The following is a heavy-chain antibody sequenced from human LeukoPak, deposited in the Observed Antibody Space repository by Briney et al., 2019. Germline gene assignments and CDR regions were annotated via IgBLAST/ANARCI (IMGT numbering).Heavy chain of an antibody. J-gene: IGHJ4*02. D-gene: IGHD3-22*01. CDR3: AKDQAPYYDSSGCHDY. V-gene: IGHV3-30*18. CDR2: ISYDGSTK. Sequence: GRSLRLSCAASGFTFSSYGMDWVRQAPGKGLEWVAVISYDGSTKYYADSVKGRFTISRDNSKNTLYLQMNSLRAEDTAVYYCAKDQAPYYDSSGCHDYWGQGTLVTVSS. CDR1: GFTFSSYG.